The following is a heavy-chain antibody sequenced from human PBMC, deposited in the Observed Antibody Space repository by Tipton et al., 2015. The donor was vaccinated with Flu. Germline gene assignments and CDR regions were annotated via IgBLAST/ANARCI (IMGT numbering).Heavy chain of an antibody. Sequence: GLVKPSETLSLTCAVYGGSFSGHYWSWIRRPPGKGLEWIGEINHSGSPNYNPSLKSRVTISVDTSKNQFSLKVTSLTAADTAVYHCARGSGNVNAYLDSWGRGTLVTVSS. CDR3: ARGSGNVNAYLDS. J-gene: IGHJ4*02. CDR2: INHSGSP. CDR1: GGSFSGHY. V-gene: IGHV4-34*01. D-gene: IGHD5-12*01.